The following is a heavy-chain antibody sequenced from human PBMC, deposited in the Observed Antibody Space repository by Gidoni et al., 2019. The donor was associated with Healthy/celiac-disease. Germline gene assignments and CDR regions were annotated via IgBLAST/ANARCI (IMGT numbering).Heavy chain of an antibody. Sequence: EVQVVESGGGLVQPGGSRRLSCAVSGFTVRGNYMSWVRQAPGKGLEWVSVIYSGGTTYYADSVKGRFTISRHNSKNTLYLQMNSLRAEDTAVYYCARGVYDSSGSDAFDIWGQGTMVTVSS. V-gene: IGHV3-53*04. CDR1: GFTVRGNY. J-gene: IGHJ3*02. CDR2: IYSGGTT. D-gene: IGHD3-22*01. CDR3: ARGVYDSSGSDAFDI.